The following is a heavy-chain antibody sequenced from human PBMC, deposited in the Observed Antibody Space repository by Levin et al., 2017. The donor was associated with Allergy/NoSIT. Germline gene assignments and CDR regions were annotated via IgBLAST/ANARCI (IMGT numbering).Heavy chain of an antibody. CDR1: GFTFSSYA. CDR2: ISGSGGST. V-gene: IGHV3-23*01. J-gene: IGHJ4*02. Sequence: GGSLRLSCAASGFTFSSYAMSWVRQAPGKGLEWVSAISGSGGSTYYADSVKGRFTISRDNSKNTLYLQMNSLRAEDTAVYYCAKDMISMVDCSGGSCYSPPYFFDYWGQGTLVTVSS. CDR3: AKDMISMVDCSGGSCYSPPYFFDY. D-gene: IGHD2-15*01.